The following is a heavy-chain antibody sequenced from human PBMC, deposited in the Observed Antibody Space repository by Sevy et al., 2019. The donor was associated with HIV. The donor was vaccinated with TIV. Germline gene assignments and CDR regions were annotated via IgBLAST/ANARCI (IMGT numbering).Heavy chain of an antibody. CDR2: IYYSGST. CDR1: GGSISSYY. CDR3: ARHYPVPGYSYGRGAFDI. J-gene: IGHJ3*02. D-gene: IGHD5-18*01. V-gene: IGHV4-59*01. Sequence: SETLSLTCTVSGGSISSYYWSWIRQPPGKGLEWIGDIYYSGSTNYNPSLKSRVTISVDTSKNQFSLKLSSVTAADTAVYYCARHYPVPGYSYGRGAFDIWGQGTMVTVSS.